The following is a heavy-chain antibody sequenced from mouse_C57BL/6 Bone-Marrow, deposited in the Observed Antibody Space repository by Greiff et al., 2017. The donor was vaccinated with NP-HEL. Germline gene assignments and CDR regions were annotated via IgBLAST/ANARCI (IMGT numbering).Heavy chain of an antibody. Sequence: EVQVVESGGDLVKPGGSLKLSCAASGFTFSSYGMSWVRQTPDKRLEWVATISSGGSYTYYPDSVKGRFTISRDNAKNTRYLQMSSLKSEDTAMYYCARHPLYDGYPFAYWGQGTLVTVSA. V-gene: IGHV5-6*01. CDR1: GFTFSSYG. CDR2: ISSGGSYT. J-gene: IGHJ3*01. D-gene: IGHD2-3*01. CDR3: ARHPLYDGYPFAY.